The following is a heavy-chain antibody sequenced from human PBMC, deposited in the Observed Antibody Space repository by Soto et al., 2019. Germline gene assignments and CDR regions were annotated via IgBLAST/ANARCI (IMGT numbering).Heavy chain of an antibody. CDR1: GFTFSSYW. CDR2: IKQDGSEK. Sequence: PGGSLRLSCAASGFTFSSYWMSWVRQAPGKGLEWVANIKQDGSEKYYVDSVKGRFTISRDNAKNSLYLQMNSLRAEDTAVYYCARAFMDFDWLLYYYGMDVWGQGTTVTVSS. CDR3: ARAFMDFDWLLYYYGMDV. D-gene: IGHD3-9*01. J-gene: IGHJ6*02. V-gene: IGHV3-7*04.